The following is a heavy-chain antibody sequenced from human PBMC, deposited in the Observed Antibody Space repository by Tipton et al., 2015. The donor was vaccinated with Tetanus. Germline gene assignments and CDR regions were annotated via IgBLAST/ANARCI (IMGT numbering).Heavy chain of an antibody. CDR2: VHYTGKD. D-gene: IGHD1/OR15-1a*01. V-gene: IGHV4-59*02. CDR1: GGSVSTYY. J-gene: IGHJ3*02. CDR3: ARIGWPENNKPGFDI. Sequence: LRLSCIVSGGSVSTYYWSWIRQRPGRGLEWVGYVHYTGKDNYNPSLRSRVTLSVDTSKNQFSLQMSSVTAADTAVYYCARIGWPENNKPGFDIWCQGTMVTVSS.